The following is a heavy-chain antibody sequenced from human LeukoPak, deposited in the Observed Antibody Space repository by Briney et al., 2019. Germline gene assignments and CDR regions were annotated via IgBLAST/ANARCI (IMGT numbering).Heavy chain of an antibody. Sequence: SVKVSCKASGGTFSTYAISWVRQAPGQGLEWMGGISHIFGSANYAQKFQGRVTITADESTTTAYMELSSLRSEDTAMYYCASRLMVEISTYFDYWGQGTLVTVSS. CDR1: GGTFSTYA. J-gene: IGHJ4*02. V-gene: IGHV1-69*13. CDR2: ISHIFGSA. D-gene: IGHD5-24*01. CDR3: ASRLMVEISTYFDY.